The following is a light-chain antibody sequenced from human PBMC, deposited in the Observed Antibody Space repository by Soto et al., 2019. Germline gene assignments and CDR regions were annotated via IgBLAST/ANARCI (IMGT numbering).Light chain of an antibody. J-gene: IGKJ4*01. Sequence: EIVLTQSPGTLSLSPGERATLSCRASQSVTSNYLAWYQRKPGQAPRLLIYGASSRATGIPDRFSGSGSGTDFSLTISRLEPEGLAVYYCQQYGDSLLTFGGGTRVE. CDR3: QQYGDSLLT. CDR2: GAS. V-gene: IGKV3-20*01. CDR1: QSVTSNY.